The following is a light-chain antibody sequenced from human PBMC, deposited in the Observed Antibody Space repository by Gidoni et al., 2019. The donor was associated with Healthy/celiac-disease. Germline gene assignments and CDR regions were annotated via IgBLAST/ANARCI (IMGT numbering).Light chain of an antibody. CDR2: GAS. V-gene: IGKV3-15*01. J-gene: IGKJ4*01. Sequence: ELVMTQSPATLSVSPWERATLSCRASQSVSSNLAWYQHKPGQEPRLLIYGASTRATGIPARFSGSGSGTEFTLTISSLQSEDFAVYYCQHQSTFGGGTKVEIK. CDR1: QSVSSN. CDR3: QHQST.